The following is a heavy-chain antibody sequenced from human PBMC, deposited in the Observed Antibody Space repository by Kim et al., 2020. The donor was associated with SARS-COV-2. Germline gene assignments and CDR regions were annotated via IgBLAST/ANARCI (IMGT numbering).Heavy chain of an antibody. Sequence: IHYAGSVKGRFPIPRDHAKNSLYVQMSSLRVEDTAVYYCARSYKITVGYWGQGTLVTVSS. CDR2: I. D-gene: IGHD3-16*01. J-gene: IGHJ4*02. CDR3: ARSYKITVGY. V-gene: IGHV3-11*01.